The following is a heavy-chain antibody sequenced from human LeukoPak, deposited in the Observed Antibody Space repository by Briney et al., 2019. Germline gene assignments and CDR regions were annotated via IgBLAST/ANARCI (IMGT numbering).Heavy chain of an antibody. D-gene: IGHD3-9*01. J-gene: IGHJ4*02. CDR1: GYTFTSYA. CDR3: ARGPTVLRYFDWPMPQADYFDY. V-gene: IGHV1-3*03. Sequence: GASVKVSCKASGYTFTSYAMHWVRQAPGQRLEWMGWINAGNGNTKYSQEFQGRVTITRDTSASTAYMELSSLRSEDMAVYYCARGPTVLRYFDWPMPQADYFDYWGQGTLVTVSS. CDR2: INAGNGNT.